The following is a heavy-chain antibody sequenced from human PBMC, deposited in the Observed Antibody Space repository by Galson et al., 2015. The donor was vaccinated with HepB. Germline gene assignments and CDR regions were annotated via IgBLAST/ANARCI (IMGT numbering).Heavy chain of an antibody. Sequence: SVKVSCKASGYTFTSYGISWVRQAPGQGLEWMGWISIYKGRTNYAQKFQGRVTMTTDTSTRTAYLELRSLRSDDTAVYYCARDTVSYGGNFNYFDPWGRGTLVTVSS. J-gene: IGHJ2*01. CDR3: ARDTVSYGGNFNYFDP. CDR2: ISIYKGRT. V-gene: IGHV1-18*04. D-gene: IGHD4-23*01. CDR1: GYTFTSYG.